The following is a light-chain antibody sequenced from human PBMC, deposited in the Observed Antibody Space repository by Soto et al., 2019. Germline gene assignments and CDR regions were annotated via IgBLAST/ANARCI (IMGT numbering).Light chain of an antibody. CDR2: EVS. V-gene: IGLV2-14*01. CDR3: SSYTSSSINWV. J-gene: IGLJ3*02. CDR1: SSDVGGYNY. Sequence: QSVLTQPASVSGSPGQSITISCTGTSSDVGGYNYVSWYQQHPGKAPKLMIYEVSNRPSGVSSRFSGSKSGNTASLTISGLQAEDEADYYCSSYTSSSINWVFGGGTKVTVL.